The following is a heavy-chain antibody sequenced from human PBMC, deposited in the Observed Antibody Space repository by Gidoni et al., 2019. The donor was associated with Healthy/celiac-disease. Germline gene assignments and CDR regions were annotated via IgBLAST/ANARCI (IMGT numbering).Heavy chain of an antibody. CDR2: IYYSGST. CDR1: GGSISSSRYY. Sequence: QLQLQESGPGLVKPSETLSLTCTVSGGSISSSRYYWGWIRQPPGKGLEGIGSIYYSGSTYYNPSLKSRVTISVDTSKNQFSLKLSSVTAADTAVYYCARVSEYYYDSSGFFDYWGQGTLVTVSS. CDR3: ARVSEYYYDSSGFFDY. D-gene: IGHD3-22*01. V-gene: IGHV4-39*07. J-gene: IGHJ4*02.